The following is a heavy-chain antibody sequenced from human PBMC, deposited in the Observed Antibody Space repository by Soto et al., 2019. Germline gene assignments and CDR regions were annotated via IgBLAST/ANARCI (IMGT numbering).Heavy chain of an antibody. Sequence: ASVKVSCKASGYTFTSYGISWVRQAPGRGLEWMGWISAYNGNTNYAQKLQGRVTMTTDTSTSTAYMELRSLRSDDTAVYYCARDPYVLLWFGELNNWFDPWGQGTLVTVSS. CDR3: ARDPYVLLWFGELNNWFDP. CDR1: GYTFTSYG. V-gene: IGHV1-18*01. CDR2: ISAYNGNT. J-gene: IGHJ5*02. D-gene: IGHD3-10*01.